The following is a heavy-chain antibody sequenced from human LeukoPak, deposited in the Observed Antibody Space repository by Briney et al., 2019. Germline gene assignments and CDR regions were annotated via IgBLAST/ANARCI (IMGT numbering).Heavy chain of an antibody. V-gene: IGHV4-34*01. J-gene: IGHJ4*02. D-gene: IGHD3-3*01. CDR1: GGSFSGYY. CDR2: INHSGST. Sequence: SETLSLTCAVYGGSFSGYYWSWIRQPPGKGLEWIGEINHSGSTNYNPSLKSRVTISIDTSKNQFSLKLSSVTAADTAVYYCARVGPLNLLRFLEWLLYFDYWGQGTLVTVSS. CDR3: ARVGPLNLLRFLEWLLYFDY.